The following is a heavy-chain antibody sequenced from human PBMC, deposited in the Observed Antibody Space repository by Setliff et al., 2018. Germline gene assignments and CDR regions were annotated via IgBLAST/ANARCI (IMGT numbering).Heavy chain of an antibody. CDR3: VRVRDCSGGTCHRGFYHYMDD. J-gene: IGHJ6*03. CDR2: MHPNSGNT. D-gene: IGHD2-15*01. V-gene: IGHV1-8*02. Sequence: ASVKVSCKASGYTFTSYGISWVRQAPGQGLEWVGWMHPNSGNTGYAQKFQGRVTMTSNTAINTAYMELMRLTSEDTAVYYCVRVRDCSGGTCHRGFYHYMDDWGKGTTVTVSS. CDR1: GYTFTSYG.